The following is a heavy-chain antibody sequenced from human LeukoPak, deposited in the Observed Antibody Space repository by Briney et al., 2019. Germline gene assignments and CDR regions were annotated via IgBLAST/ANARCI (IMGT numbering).Heavy chain of an antibody. Sequence: GGSLRLSCAASGFTFDDYAMHWVRQAPGKGLEWVSGISWNSGSIGYADSVKGRFTISRNNAKNSLYLQMNSLRAEDTALYYCAKGFRSKGNYYYYMDVWGKGTTVTVSS. CDR2: ISWNSGSI. D-gene: IGHD3-10*01. J-gene: IGHJ6*03. CDR1: GFTFDDYA. V-gene: IGHV3-9*01. CDR3: AKGFRSKGNYYYYMDV.